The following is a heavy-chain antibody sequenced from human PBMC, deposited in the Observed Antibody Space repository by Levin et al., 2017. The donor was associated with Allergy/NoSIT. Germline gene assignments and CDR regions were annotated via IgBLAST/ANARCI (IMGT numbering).Heavy chain of an antibody. D-gene: IGHD1-14*01. Sequence: ASVKVSCKASGGSLTSHGITWVRQAPGQGLEWMGGIIPVFATADTAQKFQGRVTVTADESTSTVYMELSSLRSEDTAVYYCASGMGFKTGQSSYYYGMDVWGHGTPVTVSS. CDR3: ASGMGFKTGQSSYYYGMDV. V-gene: IGHV1-69*13. CDR2: IIPVFATA. CDR1: GGSLTSHG. J-gene: IGHJ6*02.